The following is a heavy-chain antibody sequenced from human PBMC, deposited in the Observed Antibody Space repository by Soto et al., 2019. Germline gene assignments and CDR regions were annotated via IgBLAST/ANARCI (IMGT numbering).Heavy chain of an antibody. V-gene: IGHV3-23*01. CDR3: AKDWKLVRGVMYYYYMDV. D-gene: IGHD3-10*01. Sequence: GGSLRLSCAASGFTFSSYAMSWVRQAPGKGLEWVSAISGSGGSTYYADTVKGRLTNARGNSKNTRYLKMNSLRAEDRAVYYCAKDWKLVRGVMYYYYMDVWGKGTTVTVSS. CDR2: ISGSGGST. J-gene: IGHJ6*03. CDR1: GFTFSSYA.